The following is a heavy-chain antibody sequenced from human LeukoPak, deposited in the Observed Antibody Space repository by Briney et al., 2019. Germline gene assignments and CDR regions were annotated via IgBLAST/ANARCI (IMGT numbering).Heavy chain of an antibody. V-gene: IGHV1-69*04. Sequence: SVKVSCKASAGTFSSYTISWVRQAPGQGLEWMGRIIPIRGIANYAQKFQGRVTITADKSTSTAYMELSSLRSEDTAVYYCARDRVGIRVYSKYEANAFDIWGQGTMVTVSS. D-gene: IGHD4-11*01. CDR1: AGTFSSYT. CDR3: ARDRVGIRVYSKYEANAFDI. J-gene: IGHJ3*02. CDR2: IIPIRGIA.